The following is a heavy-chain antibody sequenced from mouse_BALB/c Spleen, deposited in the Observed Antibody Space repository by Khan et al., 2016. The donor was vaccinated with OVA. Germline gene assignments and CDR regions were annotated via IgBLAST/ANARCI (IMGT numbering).Heavy chain of an antibody. CDR2: IYPFSGGT. V-gene: IGHV1-31*01. J-gene: IGHJ3*01. CDR1: GYSFTSYY. D-gene: IGHD2-13*01. Sequence: VQLQQSGPELMKPGASVKISCKASGYSFTSYYIHWVMQSHGKSLEWLGYIYPFSGGTTYNQKFKGKAPLTVDKSSSTASIHLSNLTSYDSAVYYWTRHGDGAWCTDWGPGTLVTVAA. CDR3: TRHGDGAWCTD.